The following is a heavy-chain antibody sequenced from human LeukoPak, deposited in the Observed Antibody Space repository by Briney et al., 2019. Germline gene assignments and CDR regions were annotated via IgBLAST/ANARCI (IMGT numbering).Heavy chain of an antibody. CDR1: GFTVSSNY. D-gene: IGHD1-26*01. CDR2: FYSGGTT. V-gene: IGHV3-53*01. J-gene: IGHJ4*02. Sequence: GGSLRLSCAASGFTVSSNYMSWVRQAPGKGLEWVSVFYSGGTTYYADSVKGRFTISRDNSKNTVFLQMNSLRAEDTAVYYCARLYSGSYHRFDYWGQGTLVTVSS. CDR3: ARLYSGSYHRFDY.